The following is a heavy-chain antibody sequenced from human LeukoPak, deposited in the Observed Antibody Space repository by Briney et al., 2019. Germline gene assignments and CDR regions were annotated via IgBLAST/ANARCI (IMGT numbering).Heavy chain of an antibody. D-gene: IGHD5-12*01. Sequence: GGSLRLSCAASGFTFSSYSMNWVRQAPGKGLEWVSYISSSSSTIYYADSVKGRFTISRDNAKNSLYLQMNSLRDEDTAVYYCARQRRGYDPVPGPDGTDVWGQGTTVTVSS. CDR3: ARQRRGYDPVPGPDGTDV. CDR2: ISSSSSTI. CDR1: GFTFSSYS. V-gene: IGHV3-48*02. J-gene: IGHJ6*02.